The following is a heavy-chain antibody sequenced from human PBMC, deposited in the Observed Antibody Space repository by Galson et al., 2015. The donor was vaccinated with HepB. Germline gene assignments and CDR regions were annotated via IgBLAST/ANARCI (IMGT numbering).Heavy chain of an antibody. D-gene: IGHD2-8*01. CDR2: ISSSSSYI. Sequence: SLRLSCAASGFTFSSYSMNWVRQAPGKGLEWVSSISSSSSYIYYADSVKGRFTISRDNAKNSLYLQMNSLRAEDTAVYYCARDVSKRANFMDYYYGMDVWGQGTTVTVSS. CDR1: GFTFSSYS. CDR3: ARDVSKRANFMDYYYGMDV. V-gene: IGHV3-21*01. J-gene: IGHJ6*02.